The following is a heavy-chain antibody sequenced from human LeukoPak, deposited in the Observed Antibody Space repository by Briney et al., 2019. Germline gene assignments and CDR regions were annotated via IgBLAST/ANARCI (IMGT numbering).Heavy chain of an antibody. Sequence: GGSLRLSCAASGFTFSSYAMSWVRQAPGKGLEWVSAISGSGGSTYYADSVKGRFTISRDNSKNTLYLQMNSLRAEDTAVYYCAKGGSGYYDILTGDFRPDYWGQGTLVTVSS. V-gene: IGHV3-23*01. J-gene: IGHJ4*02. CDR2: ISGSGGST. D-gene: IGHD3-9*01. CDR1: GFTFSSYA. CDR3: AKGGSGYYDILTGDFRPDY.